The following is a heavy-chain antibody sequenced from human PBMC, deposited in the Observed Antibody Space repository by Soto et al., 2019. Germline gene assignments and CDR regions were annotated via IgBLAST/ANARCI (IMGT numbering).Heavy chain of an antibody. CDR1: GFSFSDYY. CDR2: ISSSGGTK. Sequence: QVQLVESGGGLVKPGGSLRLSCAASGFSFSDYYMTWIRQAPGKGLEWVSYISSSGGTKYHADSVKGRFTISRDNAKNSLYLKMNSLRAEDTAVYYCARGYSSSWTYNWFDPWGQGTLVTVSS. D-gene: IGHD6-13*01. CDR3: ARGYSSSWTYNWFDP. J-gene: IGHJ5*02. V-gene: IGHV3-11*01.